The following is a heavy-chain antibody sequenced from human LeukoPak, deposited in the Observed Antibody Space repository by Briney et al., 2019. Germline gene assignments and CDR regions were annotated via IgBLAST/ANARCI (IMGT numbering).Heavy chain of an antibody. J-gene: IGHJ4*02. CDR1: GFTFSSYG. Sequence: RPGGSLRLSCAASGFTFSSYGMHWVRQAPGKGLEWVAVISYDGSNKYYADSVKGRFTISRDNSQNTLYLQLTSLRAEDTAVYYCPNRNRRDEFDYWGQGTLVPVSS. CDR2: ISYDGSNK. D-gene: IGHD1-14*01. CDR3: PNRNRRDEFDY. V-gene: IGHV3-30*18.